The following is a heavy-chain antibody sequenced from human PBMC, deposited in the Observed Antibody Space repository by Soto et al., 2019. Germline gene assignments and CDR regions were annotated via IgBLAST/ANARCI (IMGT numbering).Heavy chain of an antibody. CDR3: ARGDREDILVVGGARPGEYGTDI. CDR2: IAHDGSNA. J-gene: IGHJ6*02. CDR1: GFTFRNHA. Sequence: QVQLVESGGGVVQPGGSLRLSCAASGFTFRNHAMHWVRQAPGKGLECLAVIAHDGSNAFYRDSVKGRFTGSRDNSKNTLYLYMNSLRSEDTGVYYCARGDREDILVVGGARPGEYGTDIWGQGTTVIVSS. D-gene: IGHD2-15*01. V-gene: IGHV3-30-3*01.